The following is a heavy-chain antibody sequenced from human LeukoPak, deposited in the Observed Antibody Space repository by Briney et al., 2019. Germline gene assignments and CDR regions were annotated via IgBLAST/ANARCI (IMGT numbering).Heavy chain of an antibody. V-gene: IGHV3-11*01. J-gene: IGHJ5*02. Sequence: GGSLRLSCAASGFAFNDYYMSWIRQAPGKGLEWLSYINIGGTNTHYADSVKGRFTISRDNAKKSLYLEMNNLRAEDTAVYYCATDGAGFDTWGQGVLVTVSS. CDR1: GFAFNDYY. CDR3: ATDGAGFDT. CDR2: INIGGTNT.